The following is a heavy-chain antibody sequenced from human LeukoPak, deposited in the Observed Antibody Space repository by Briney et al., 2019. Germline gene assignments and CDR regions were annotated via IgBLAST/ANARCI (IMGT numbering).Heavy chain of an antibody. CDR2: ISGSGGST. D-gene: IGHD3-3*01. CDR3: AKGITIFGVVITPMAYFDY. V-gene: IGHV3-23*01. Sequence: GGSLRLSCAASVFTFSSYAMSWVRQAPGKGLEWVSAISGSGGSTYYADSVKGRFTISRDNSKNTLYLQMNSLRAEDTAVYYCAKGITIFGVVITPMAYFDYWGQGTLVTVSS. CDR1: VFTFSSYA. J-gene: IGHJ4*02.